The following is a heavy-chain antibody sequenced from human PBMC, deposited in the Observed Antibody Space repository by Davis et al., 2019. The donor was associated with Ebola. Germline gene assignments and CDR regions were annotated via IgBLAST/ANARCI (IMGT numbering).Heavy chain of an antibody. CDR2: INPNSGGT. CDR3: ARVGASRSWYRGYYYGMDV. Sequence: ASVKVSCKASGYTFTGYYMHWVRQAPGQGLEWMGWINPNSGGTNYAQKFQGRVTMTRDTSISTAYMELSSLRSEDTAVYYCARVGASRSWYRGYYYGMDVWGQGTTVTVSS. D-gene: IGHD6-13*01. CDR1: GYTFTGYY. V-gene: IGHV1-2*02. J-gene: IGHJ6*02.